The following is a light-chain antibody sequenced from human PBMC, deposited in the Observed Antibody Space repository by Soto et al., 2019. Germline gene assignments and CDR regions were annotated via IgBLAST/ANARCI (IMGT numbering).Light chain of an antibody. CDR1: QSVSSNY. CDR3: QQYGSAYT. CDR2: AAS. J-gene: IGKJ2*01. V-gene: IGKV3-20*01. Sequence: EIVLTQSPGTLSFSPGERATLSCRASQSVSSNYLAWYQQKPGQAPRLLIYAASIRATGLPDRFSGSGSGKDFTLTIIRLEPEEFAVYYCQQYGSAYTFGQGTKLEIK.